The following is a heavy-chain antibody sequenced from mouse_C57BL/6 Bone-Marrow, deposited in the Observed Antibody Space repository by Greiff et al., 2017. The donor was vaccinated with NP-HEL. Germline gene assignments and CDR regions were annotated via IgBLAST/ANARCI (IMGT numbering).Heavy chain of an antibody. CDR1: GFTFTDYY. J-gene: IGHJ4*01. Sequence: EVKLMESGGGLVQPGGSLSLSCAASGFTFTDYYMSWVRQPPGKALEWLGFIRNKANGYTTEYSASVKGRFTISRDNSQSILYLQMNALRAEDSATYYCARFSHAMDYWGQGTSVTVSS. V-gene: IGHV7-3*01. CDR2: IRNKANGYTT. CDR3: ARFSHAMDY.